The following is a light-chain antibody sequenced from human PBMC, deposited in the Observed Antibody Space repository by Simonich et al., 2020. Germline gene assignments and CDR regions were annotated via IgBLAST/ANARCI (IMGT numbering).Light chain of an antibody. Sequence: DIVMTQSPDSLAVSLGESATINCKSSQSFLYSYKNKNYLSWYQQKTGQPPKLLIYWASTRESGVPDRFSGSGSGTDFTLTISSLQAEDVAVYYCQQYYSTPWTFGQGTKVEIK. CDR1: QSFLYSYKNKNY. V-gene: IGKV4-1*01. J-gene: IGKJ1*01. CDR3: QQYYSTPWT. CDR2: WAS.